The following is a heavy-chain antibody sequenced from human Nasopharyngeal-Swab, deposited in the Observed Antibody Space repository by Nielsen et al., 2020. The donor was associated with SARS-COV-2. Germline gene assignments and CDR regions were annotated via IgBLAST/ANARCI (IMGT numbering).Heavy chain of an antibody. CDR1: GYTFTSYD. V-gene: IGHV1-8*01. CDR2: MNPNSGNT. Sequence: ASVKVSCKASGYTFTSYDINWVRQATGQGLEWMGWMNPNSGNTGYAQKFQGRVTMTRNTSISTAYMELSSLRSEDTVVYYCARVGAADCSSTSCYAGVSWDYGMDVWGQGTTVTVSS. CDR3: ARVGAADCSSTSCYAGVSWDYGMDV. D-gene: IGHD2-2*01. J-gene: IGHJ6*02.